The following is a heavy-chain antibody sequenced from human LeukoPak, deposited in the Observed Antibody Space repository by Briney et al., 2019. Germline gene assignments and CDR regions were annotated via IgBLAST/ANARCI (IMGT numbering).Heavy chain of an antibody. V-gene: IGHV3-15*01. D-gene: IGHD1-26*01. J-gene: IGHJ4*02. CDR3: TTDLVGATQFDY. CDR2: IKSKTDGGTT. Sequence: PGGSLRLSCAASGFTFSNAWMSWVRQAPGKGLEWVGRIKSKTDGGTTDYAAPVKGRFTISRDDSKNTLYLQMNSLETEDTAVYYCTTDLVGATQFDYWGQGTLVTVSS. CDR1: GFTFSNAW.